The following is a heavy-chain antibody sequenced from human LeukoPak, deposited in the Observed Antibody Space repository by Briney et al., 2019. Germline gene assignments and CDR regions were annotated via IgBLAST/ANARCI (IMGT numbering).Heavy chain of an antibody. CDR1: GGTFSSYA. V-gene: IGHV1-69*13. Sequence: SVKVSFKASGGTFSSYAISWVRQAPGQGLEWVVGIIPIFGTANYAQKFQGRVTITADESTSTAYMELSSLRSEDTAVYYCARDKGISSIAARPLIFWGQGTLVTVSS. J-gene: IGHJ4*02. CDR3: ARDKGISSIAARPLIF. CDR2: IIPIFGTA. D-gene: IGHD6-6*01.